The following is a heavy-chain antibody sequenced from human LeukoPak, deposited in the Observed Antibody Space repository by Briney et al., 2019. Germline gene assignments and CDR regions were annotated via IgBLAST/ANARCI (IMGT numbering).Heavy chain of an antibody. Sequence: PGRSLRLSCAASGFTSSGSAMHWVRQASGKGLEWVGRIRSKANSYATAYAASVKGRFTISRDDSKNTAYLQMNSLKTEDTAVYYCTPGDWDTAGDDAFDIWGQGTMVTVSS. V-gene: IGHV3-73*01. CDR1: GFTSSGSA. J-gene: IGHJ3*02. D-gene: IGHD3/OR15-3a*01. CDR3: TPGDWDTAGDDAFDI. CDR2: IRSKANSYAT.